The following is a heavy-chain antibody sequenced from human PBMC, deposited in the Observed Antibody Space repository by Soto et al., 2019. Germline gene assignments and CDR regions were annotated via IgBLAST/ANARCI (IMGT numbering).Heavy chain of an antibody. D-gene: IGHD3-22*01. CDR1: GFTFSSYA. J-gene: IGHJ6*02. Sequence: GGSLRLSSAASGFTFSSYAMSWVRQAPGQGLEGVSAISGSGGSTYYADSVKGRFTISRDNSKNTLYLQMNSLRAEYTAVYYCARRITMIVVVIHYGMDGWGQGTTVTVSS. CDR2: ISGSGGST. V-gene: IGHV3-23*01. CDR3: ARRITMIVVVIHYGMDG.